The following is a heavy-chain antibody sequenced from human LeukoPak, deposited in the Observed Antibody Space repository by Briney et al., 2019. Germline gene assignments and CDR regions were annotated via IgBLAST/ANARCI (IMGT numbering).Heavy chain of an antibody. J-gene: IGHJ4*02. D-gene: IGHD3-10*01. V-gene: IGHV3-43D*04. CDR1: GFTFDDYA. Sequence: GGSLRLSCTASGFTFDDYAMHWVRQAPGKSLEWVSLISWDGGSTYYADSAKGRFTISRDNSKNSLYLQMNSLRAEDTALYYCAKDTGGSRSLPSYYFDYWGQGILVTVSS. CDR3: AKDTGGSRSLPSYYFDY. CDR2: ISWDGGST.